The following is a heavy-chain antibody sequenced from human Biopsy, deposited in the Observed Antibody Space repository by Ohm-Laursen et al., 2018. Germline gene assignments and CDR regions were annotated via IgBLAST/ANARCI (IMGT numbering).Heavy chain of an antibody. J-gene: IGHJ6*02. CDR3: ERGVLVTKYITAWYGLATYPKPSGFEYRGMDV. CDR2: IKQSGDT. CDR1: GGSFNDYS. V-gene: IGHV4-34*01. D-gene: IGHD5-18*01. Sequence: SDTLSLTCAVSGGSFNDYSWTWIRRSPGKGLEWIGEIKQSGDTKYNPSLKSRVTISADTSKNQFSLKLTSVTAADTALYFCERGVLVTKYITAWYGLATYPKPSGFEYRGMDVWGQGTTVTVSS.